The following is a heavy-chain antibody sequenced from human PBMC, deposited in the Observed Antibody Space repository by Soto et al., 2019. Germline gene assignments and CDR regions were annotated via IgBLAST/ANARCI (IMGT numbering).Heavy chain of an antibody. Sequence: PGGSLRLSCAASGFTFSSYGMHWVRQAPGKGLEWVAVIWYDGSNKYYADSVKGRFTISRDNSKNTLYLQMNSLRAEDTAVYYCARVGVATVTTVSVGPYYYYGMDVWGQGTTVTVTS. J-gene: IGHJ6*02. D-gene: IGHD4-17*01. CDR3: ARVGVATVTTVSVGPYYYYGMDV. CDR1: GFTFSSYG. CDR2: IWYDGSNK. V-gene: IGHV3-33*01.